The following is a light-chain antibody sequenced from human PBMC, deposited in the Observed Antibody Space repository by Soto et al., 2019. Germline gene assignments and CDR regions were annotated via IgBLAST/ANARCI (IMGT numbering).Light chain of an antibody. CDR3: QQYHNWPPLT. Sequence: EIVMTQSPATLSVSPGESATLSCRASQSVSSNLAWFQQKPGQSPRLLIYGASTRATGIPARFSGSGSGTEFILTISSLQSEDVASYYCQQYHNWPPLTFGGGTKVDIK. CDR1: QSVSSN. J-gene: IGKJ4*01. CDR2: GAS. V-gene: IGKV3-15*01.